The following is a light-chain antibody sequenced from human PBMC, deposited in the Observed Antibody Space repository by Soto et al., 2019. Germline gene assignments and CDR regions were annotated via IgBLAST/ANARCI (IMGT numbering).Light chain of an antibody. CDR3: QQYESLPLT. Sequence: DIQMTQSPSSLSASVGDRVTITCQASQDINKNLIWYQQKPGKAPKLLIYDASDLETGVPSRFSGSGSGTGFTFTISSLQPEDVATYYCQQYESLPLTFGQGTRLEMK. V-gene: IGKV1-33*01. J-gene: IGKJ5*01. CDR1: QDINKN. CDR2: DAS.